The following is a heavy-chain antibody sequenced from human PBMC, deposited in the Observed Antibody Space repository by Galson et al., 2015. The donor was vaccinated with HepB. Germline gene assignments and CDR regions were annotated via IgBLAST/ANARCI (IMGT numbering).Heavy chain of an antibody. CDR3: AVQGVFGNHYGNDGFDV. J-gene: IGHJ3*01. V-gene: IGHV1-2*02. CDR2: INPNSGGT. D-gene: IGHD1-14*01. Sequence: SVKVSCKASGYTFTGYFMYWVRQAPGQGLEWMGGINPNSGGTNYAQKFQGRVTMTRDTSISTGYMELSGLTSDDTAVYYCAVQGVFGNHYGNDGFDVWGQGTMVAVSS. CDR1: GYTFTGYF.